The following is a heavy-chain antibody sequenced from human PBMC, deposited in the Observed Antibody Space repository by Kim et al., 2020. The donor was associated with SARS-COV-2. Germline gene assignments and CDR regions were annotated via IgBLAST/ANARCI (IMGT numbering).Heavy chain of an antibody. CDR3: ARLGCSSISCSTLDP. D-gene: IGHD2-2*01. J-gene: IGHJ5*02. CDR1: GVSISSYF. Sequence: SETLSLTCTVSGVSISSYFWSWVRQPPGKGLEWIGHFYYSGSGNYNPSLKSRVTISVDTSKNQFSLELSSVTATDTAVYYCARLGCSSISCSTLDPWGQG. V-gene: IGHV4-59*08. CDR2: FYYSGSG.